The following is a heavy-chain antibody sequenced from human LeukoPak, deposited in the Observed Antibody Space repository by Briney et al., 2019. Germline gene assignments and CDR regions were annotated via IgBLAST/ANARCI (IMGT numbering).Heavy chain of an antibody. CDR2: ISYDGRDK. V-gene: IGHV3-30*03. Sequence: GGSLRLSCAASGFTFSSYGMHWVRQAPGKGLEWVAVISYDGRDKNYADSVKGRFTISRDNSKNTLYLQMNSLRAEDTAVYYCARDISIAAADYYFDYWGQGTLVTVSS. CDR1: GFTFSSYG. D-gene: IGHD6-13*01. J-gene: IGHJ4*02. CDR3: ARDISIAAADYYFDY.